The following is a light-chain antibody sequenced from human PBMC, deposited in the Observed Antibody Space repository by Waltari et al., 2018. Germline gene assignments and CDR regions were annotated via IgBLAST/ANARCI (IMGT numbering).Light chain of an antibody. J-gene: IGKJ1*01. CDR1: QSVLYSSNNKNY. CDR3: HQYYANPQT. V-gene: IGKV4-1*01. Sequence: DIVMTQSPDSLAVSLGERATINCKSSQSVLYSSNNKNYLAWYQHKSGQPPKLLIYWASTRESGVPDRFSGSGSGTDFSLTINNLQPEDVAVYYCHQYYANPQTFGQG. CDR2: WAS.